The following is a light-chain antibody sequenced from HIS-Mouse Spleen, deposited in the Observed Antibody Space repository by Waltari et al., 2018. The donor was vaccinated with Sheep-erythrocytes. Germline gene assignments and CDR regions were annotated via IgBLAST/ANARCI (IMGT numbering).Light chain of an antibody. Sequence: QSALTQPPSASGSPGPSVTIPCPGTSSDVGGYHYVSWYQQHPGKAPKLMIYEVSKRPSGVPDRFSGSKSGNTASLTVSGLQAEDEADYYCSSYAGSNNWVFGGGTKLTVL. CDR1: SSDVGGYHY. V-gene: IGLV2-8*01. J-gene: IGLJ3*02. CDR3: SSYAGSNNWV. CDR2: EVS.